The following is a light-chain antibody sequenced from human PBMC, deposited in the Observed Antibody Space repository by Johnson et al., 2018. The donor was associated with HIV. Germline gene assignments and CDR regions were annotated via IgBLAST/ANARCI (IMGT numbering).Light chain of an antibody. CDR2: DNN. CDR3: GTWDNSLSAYV. J-gene: IGLJ1*01. Sequence: QSVLTQPPSVSAAPGQKVTISCSGSSSNIGNNRVSWYQQLPGTAPKLLIYDNNKRPSGIPDRFSGSKYGTSATLGITGLQTGDEADYYCGTWDNSLSAYVFVTGTKVTVL. V-gene: IGLV1-51*01. CDR1: SSNIGNNR.